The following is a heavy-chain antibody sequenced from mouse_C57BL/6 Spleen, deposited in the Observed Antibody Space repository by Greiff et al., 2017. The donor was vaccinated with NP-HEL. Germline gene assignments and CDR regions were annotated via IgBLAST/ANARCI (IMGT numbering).Heavy chain of an antibody. V-gene: IGHV5-17*01. CDR2: ISSGSSTI. CDR1: GFTFSDYG. CDR3: ARHGYYPYYAMDY. Sequence: EVQLVESGGGLVKPGGSLKLSCAASGFTFSDYGMHWVRQAPEKGLEWVAYISSGSSTIYYADTVKGRFTISRDKAKNTLFLQMTSLRSEDTAMYYCARHGYYPYYAMDYWGQGTSVTVSA. D-gene: IGHD2-3*01. J-gene: IGHJ4*01.